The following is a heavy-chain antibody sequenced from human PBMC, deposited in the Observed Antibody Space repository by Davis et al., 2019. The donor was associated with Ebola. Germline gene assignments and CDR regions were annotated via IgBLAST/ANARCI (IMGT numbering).Heavy chain of an antibody. J-gene: IGHJ3*02. CDR2: IYHSGTT. CDR3: VRDRSGIAEAPPDAFDT. D-gene: IGHD6-13*01. Sequence: PSETLSLTCAVSGDSISSHKWWSWVRQPPGKGLEWIGEIYHSGTTSYNPSLKSRVTISVDKSKNQFSLKLSSVTAADTAVYYCVRDRSGIAEAPPDAFDTWGQGTMVTVSS. CDR1: GDSISSHKW. V-gene: IGHV4-4*02.